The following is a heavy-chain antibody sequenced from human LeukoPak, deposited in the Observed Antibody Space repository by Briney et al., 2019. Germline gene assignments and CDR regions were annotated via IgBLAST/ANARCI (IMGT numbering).Heavy chain of an antibody. D-gene: IGHD3-3*01. CDR2: INPSGGST. Sequence: GASVKVSCKASGYTFTSYYMHWVRQAPGQGLEWMGIINPSGGSTSYAQKFQGRVTMTRDTSTSTVYMELSSLRSEDTAVYYCARDGPSGDFWSGHYDFDYWGQGTLVTVSS. CDR3: ARDGPSGDFWSGHYDFDY. CDR1: GYTFTSYY. V-gene: IGHV1-46*01. J-gene: IGHJ4*02.